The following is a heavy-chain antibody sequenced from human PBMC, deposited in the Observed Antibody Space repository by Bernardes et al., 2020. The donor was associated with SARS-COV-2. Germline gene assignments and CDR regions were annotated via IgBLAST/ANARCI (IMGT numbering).Heavy chain of an antibody. D-gene: IGHD3-10*01. J-gene: IGHJ5*02. CDR1: GGSFSGYY. CDR2: INHSGST. V-gene: IGHV4-34*01. Sequence: SETLSLTRAVYGGSFSGYYWSWIRQPPGKGLEWIGEINHSGSTNYNPSLKSRVTISVDTSKNQFSLKLSSVTAADTAVYYCARCYYGSGSYNPDNWFDPWGQGTLVTVSS. CDR3: ARCYYGSGSYNPDNWFDP.